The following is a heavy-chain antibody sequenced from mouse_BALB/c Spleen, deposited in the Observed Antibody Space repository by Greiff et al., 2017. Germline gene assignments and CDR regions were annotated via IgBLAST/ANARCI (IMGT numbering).Heavy chain of an antibody. J-gene: IGHJ2*01. CDR1: GFTFSSFG. Sequence: DVHLVESGGGLVQPGGSRKLSCAASGFTFSSFGMHWVRQAPEKGLEWVAYISSGSSTIYYADTVKGRFTISRDNPKNTLFLQMTSLRSEDTAMYYCARRGSHYYGYFDYWGQGTTLTVSS. CDR2: ISSGSSTI. D-gene: IGHD1-2*01. V-gene: IGHV5-17*02. CDR3: ARRGSHYYGYFDY.